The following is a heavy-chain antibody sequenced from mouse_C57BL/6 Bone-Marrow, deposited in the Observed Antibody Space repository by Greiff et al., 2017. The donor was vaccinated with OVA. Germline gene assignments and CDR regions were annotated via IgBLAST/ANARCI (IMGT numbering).Heavy chain of an antibody. CDR1: GYTFTSYW. D-gene: IGHD1-1*01. J-gene: IGHJ2*01. V-gene: IGHV1-7*01. CDR3: ARSKGYYYGSSRYRVFDY. CDR2: INPSSGYT. Sequence: VKLVESGAELAKPGASVKLSCKASGYTFTSYWMHWVKQRPGQGLEWIGYINPSSGYTKYNQKFKDKATLTADKSSSTAYMQLSSLTYEDSAVYYCARSKGYYYGSSRYRVFDYWGQGTTLTVSS.